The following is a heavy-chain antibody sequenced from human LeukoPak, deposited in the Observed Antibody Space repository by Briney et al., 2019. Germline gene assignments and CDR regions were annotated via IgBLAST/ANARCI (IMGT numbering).Heavy chain of an antibody. CDR3: ARSYQWELLYYFDY. CDR2: IIPIFGTA. V-gene: IGHV1-69*13. D-gene: IGHD1-26*01. J-gene: IGHJ4*02. CDR1: GGTFSSYA. Sequence: ASVKVSCKASGGTFSSYAISWVRQAPGQGLEWMGGIIPIFGTANYAQKFQGRVTITADESTSTAYMELSSLRSEDTAVYYCARSYQWELLYYFDYWGQGTLVTVSS.